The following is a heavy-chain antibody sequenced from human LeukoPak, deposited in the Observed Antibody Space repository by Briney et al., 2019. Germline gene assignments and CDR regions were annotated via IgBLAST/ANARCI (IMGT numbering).Heavy chain of an antibody. CDR3: ARHWTQYYDFWCAPEPYFDY. V-gene: IGHV3-30*04. J-gene: IGHJ4*02. Sequence: GGSLRLSCAASGFTFSSYAMHWVRQAPGKGLEWVAVISYDGSNKYYADSVKGRFTISRDNSKNTLYLQMNSLRAEDTAVYYCARHWTQYYDFWCAPEPYFDYWGQGTLVTVSS. CDR1: GFTFSSYA. CDR2: ISYDGSNK. D-gene: IGHD3-3*01.